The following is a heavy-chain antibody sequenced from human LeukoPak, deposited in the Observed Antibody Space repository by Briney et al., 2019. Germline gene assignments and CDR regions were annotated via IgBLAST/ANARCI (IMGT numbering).Heavy chain of an antibody. CDR3: AKDVSLNTYYYDSSGYPFDY. Sequence: GGSLRLSCAASGFTFSSYAMSWVRQAPGKGLEWVSAISGSGGSTYYADSVKGRFTISRDNSKSTLYLQMNSLRAEDTAVYYCAKDVSLNTYYYDSSGYPFDYWGQGTLVTVSS. J-gene: IGHJ4*02. V-gene: IGHV3-23*01. D-gene: IGHD3-22*01. CDR1: GFTFSSYA. CDR2: ISGSGGST.